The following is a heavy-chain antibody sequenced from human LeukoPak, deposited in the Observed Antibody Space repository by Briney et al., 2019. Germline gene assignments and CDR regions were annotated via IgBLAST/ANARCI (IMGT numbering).Heavy chain of an antibody. V-gene: IGHV4-34*01. CDR2: INHSEST. D-gene: IGHD3-10*01. CDR3: ARVQYYYGSGSYYPDY. J-gene: IGHJ4*02. Sequence: PSETLSLTCAVYGGSFSGYYWSWIRQPPGKGLEWLGEINHSESTNYNPSLKSRVTISVDTSKNQFSLKLSSVTAADTAVYYCARVQYYYGSGSYYPDYWGQGTLVTVSS. CDR1: GGSFSGYY.